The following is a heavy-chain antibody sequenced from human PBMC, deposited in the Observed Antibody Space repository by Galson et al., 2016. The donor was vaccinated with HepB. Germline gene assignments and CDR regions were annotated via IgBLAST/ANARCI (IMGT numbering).Heavy chain of an antibody. CDR1: GSTFTAYY. V-gene: IGHV1-2*05. CDR3: ARGGPGVYDYPDY. CDR2: INPNNGDT. J-gene: IGHJ4*02. D-gene: IGHD3-16*01. Sequence: SVKVSCKASGSTFTAYYIHWVRQAPGQGLEWMGRINPNNGDTNYAQKFQGRVSMTRDTSIRTAYMELSRLRFDDTVVYYCARGGPGVYDYPDYWGQGTLVTVSS.